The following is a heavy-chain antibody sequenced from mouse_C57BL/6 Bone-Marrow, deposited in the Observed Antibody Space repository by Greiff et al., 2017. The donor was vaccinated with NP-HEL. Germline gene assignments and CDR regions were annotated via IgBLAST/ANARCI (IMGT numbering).Heavy chain of an antibody. CDR3: TRDRDGYDDLWYFDV. V-gene: IGHV5-9-1*02. CDR2: ISSGGDYI. Sequence: EVQLQESGEGLVKPGGSLKLSCAASGFTFSSYAMSWVRQTPEKRLEWVAYISSGGDYIYYADTVKGRFTISRDNARNTLYLQMSSLKSEDTAMYYCTRDRDGYDDLWYFDVWGTGTTVTVSS. J-gene: IGHJ1*03. CDR1: GFTFSSYA. D-gene: IGHD2-2*01.